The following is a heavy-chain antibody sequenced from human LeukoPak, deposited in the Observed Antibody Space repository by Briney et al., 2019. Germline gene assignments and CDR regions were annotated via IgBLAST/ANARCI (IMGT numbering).Heavy chain of an antibody. J-gene: IGHJ3*02. CDR1: SGSFSGYY. D-gene: IGHD3-3*01. CDR3: ARKRRVGAFDI. V-gene: IGHV4-34*01. Sequence: PSETLSLTCAVYSGSFSGYYWSWIRQPPGKGLEWIGEINHSGSTNYNPSLKSRVTISVDTSKNQFSLKLSSVTAADAAVYYCARKRRVGAFDIWGQGTMVTVSS. CDR2: INHSGST.